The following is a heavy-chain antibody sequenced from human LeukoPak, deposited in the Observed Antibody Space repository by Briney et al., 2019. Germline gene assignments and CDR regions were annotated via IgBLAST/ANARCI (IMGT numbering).Heavy chain of an antibody. J-gene: IGHJ4*02. CDR2: IYHSGST. Sequence: KSSETLSLTCAVSGYSISSGYYWGWIRQPPGKGLEWIGSIYHSGSTYYNPSLKSRVTISVDTSKNQFSLKLSSVTAADTAVYYCARHIATRIPFDYWGQGTLVTVSS. CDR3: ARHIATRIPFDY. D-gene: IGHD2-21*01. V-gene: IGHV4-38-2*01. CDR1: GYSISSGYY.